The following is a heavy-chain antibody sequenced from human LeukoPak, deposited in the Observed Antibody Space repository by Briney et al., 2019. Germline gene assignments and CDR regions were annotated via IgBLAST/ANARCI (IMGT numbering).Heavy chain of an antibody. CDR2: THPGGSET. V-gene: IGHV5-51*01. J-gene: IGHJ4*02. Sequence: GDSLKISCKGLGYDFSTYWNAWVRQRPGKGLEWMGITHPGGSETRYDPSFQGQVTISADRSTSTAYLQWSSLRASDTAMYYCARASRDGYNQNFDHWGQGTLVTVSS. CDR3: ARASRDGYNQNFDH. CDR1: GYDFSTYW. D-gene: IGHD5-24*01.